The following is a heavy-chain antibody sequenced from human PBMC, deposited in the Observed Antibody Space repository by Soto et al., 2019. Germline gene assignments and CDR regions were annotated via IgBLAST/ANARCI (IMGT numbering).Heavy chain of an antibody. CDR2: ISAYNGNT. V-gene: IGHV1-18*03. CDR3: AGGLTGPAFDP. CDR1: GYTFTSYV. D-gene: IGHD3-9*01. Sequence: GASVKVSCKTSGYTFTSYVISWVRPAPGQGLEWMGWISAYNGNTNYAQKLQGRVTMTTDTYTSKAYMERRSLRSDDLAWYYCAGGLTGPAFDPWGQGTLVTVSS. J-gene: IGHJ5*02.